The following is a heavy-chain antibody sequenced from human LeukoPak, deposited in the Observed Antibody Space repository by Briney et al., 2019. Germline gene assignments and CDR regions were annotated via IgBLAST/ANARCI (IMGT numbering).Heavy chain of an antibody. J-gene: IGHJ4*02. CDR3: ARVRGGVPAAPSDY. CDR2: ISYDGSNK. CDR1: GFTFSSYG. D-gene: IGHD2-2*01. V-gene: IGHV3-30*03. Sequence: GRSLRLSCAASGFTFSSYGMHWVRQAPGKGLEWVAVISYDGSNKYYADSVKGRFTISRDNSKNTLYLQMNSLRAEDTAVYYCARVRGGVPAAPSDYWGQGTLVTVSS.